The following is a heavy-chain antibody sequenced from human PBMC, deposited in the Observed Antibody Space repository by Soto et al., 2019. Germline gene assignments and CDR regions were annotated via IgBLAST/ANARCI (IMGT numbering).Heavy chain of an antibody. J-gene: IGHJ5*02. Sequence: VQLVESGGGLVKPGGSLRLSCAASGFTFSDYYMTWIRQAPGKRLEWLAYISRDGNAIFYADSVNGRFTISRDNAKNSLFLQMDDLRAEDTGMFFCARGAEMSTLTKGFDPWGQGTLVIVSS. CDR1: GFTFSDYY. D-gene: IGHD1-1*01. CDR3: ARGAEMSTLTKGFDP. V-gene: IGHV3-11*01. CDR2: ISRDGNAI.